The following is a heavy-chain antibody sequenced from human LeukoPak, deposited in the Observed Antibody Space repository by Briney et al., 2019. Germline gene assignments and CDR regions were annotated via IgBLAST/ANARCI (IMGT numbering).Heavy chain of an antibody. CDR3: ARVRHREVVTSYYYYYYYMDV. CDR2: IYTSGST. D-gene: IGHD3-22*01. CDR1: GGSISSYY. J-gene: IGHJ6*03. V-gene: IGHV4-4*07. Sequence: SETLSLTCTVPGGSISSYYWSWIRQPAGKGLEWIGRIYTSGSTNYNPSLKSRVTMSVDTSKNQFSLKLSSVTAADTAVYYCARVRHREVVTSYYYYYYYMDVWGKGTTVTVSS.